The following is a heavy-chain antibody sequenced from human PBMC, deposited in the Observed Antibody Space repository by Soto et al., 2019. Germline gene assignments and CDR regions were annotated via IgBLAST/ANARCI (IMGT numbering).Heavy chain of an antibody. J-gene: IGHJ4*02. D-gene: IGHD2-8*01. CDR2: ISGGGDTT. V-gene: IGHV3-23*01. Sequence: PGGCLRLSCAACGVTFSSYGISWIRLSPGKGLEWVSVISGGGDTTYYTPSVKGRFTISRDDFRNTLYLQMNSLRTEDTAIYYCAKLRDFVVLPAGILDYWGPGTLVTVSS. CDR3: AKLRDFVVLPAGILDY. CDR1: GVTFSSYG.